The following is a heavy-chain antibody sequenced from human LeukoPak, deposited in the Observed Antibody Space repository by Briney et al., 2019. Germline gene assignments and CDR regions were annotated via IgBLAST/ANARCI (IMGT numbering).Heavy chain of an antibody. V-gene: IGHV1-69*13. CDR2: IIPIFGTA. D-gene: IGHD3-10*01. Sequence: ASVKVSCKASGGTFSSYAISWVRQAPGQGLEWMGGIIPIFGTANYAQKFQGRVTITADESTSTAYMELSSLRSEDTAVYYCARDDTMVRGVIVSYYGMDVWGQGTTVTVSS. CDR1: GGTFSSYA. CDR3: ARDDTMVRGVIVSYYGMDV. J-gene: IGHJ6*02.